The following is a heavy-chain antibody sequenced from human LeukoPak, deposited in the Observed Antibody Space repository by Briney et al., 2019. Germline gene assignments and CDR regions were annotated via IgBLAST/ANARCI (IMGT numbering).Heavy chain of an antibody. V-gene: IGHV3-21*01. CDR3: ARAPTRVTTYYFDY. CDR2: ISTSSSYI. Sequence: GGSMRLSWAASGFTFSSYSMNWDRQAPGKGLEWVSSISTSSSYIYYADSMKGRFTISRDNAKNSLYLQMNSLRAKDTAVYYCARAPTRVTTYYFDYWGQGTLVTVSS. J-gene: IGHJ4*02. CDR1: GFTFSSYS. D-gene: IGHD5-18*01.